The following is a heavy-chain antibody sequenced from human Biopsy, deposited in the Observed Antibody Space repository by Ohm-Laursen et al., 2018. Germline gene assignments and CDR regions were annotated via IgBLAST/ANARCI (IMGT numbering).Heavy chain of an antibody. CDR3: ARDRGYYSDGTVPGYFDL. Sequence: TLSLTWTVSGDSISSYYWSWIRQPPGKGLEWIGYVYYTGSTDYNPSLQSRVTISVDTSKNHFSLRLRSVTPADTAIYYCARDRGYYSDGTVPGYFDLWGRGTLVTVSS. CDR2: VYYTGST. D-gene: IGHD3-22*01. V-gene: IGHV4-59*01. CDR1: GDSISSYY. J-gene: IGHJ2*01.